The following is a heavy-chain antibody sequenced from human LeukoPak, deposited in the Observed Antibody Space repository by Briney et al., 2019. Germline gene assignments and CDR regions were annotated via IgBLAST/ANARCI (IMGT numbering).Heavy chain of an antibody. V-gene: IGHV1-18*01. CDR1: GYTFTSYG. Sequence: ASVKVSCKASGYTFTSYGITWVRRAPGQGLEWMGWISAYTGNTTYAQKLQGRVTMTTDTSTSTAYMGLRSLTSADTAVYFCAKDKPGIPQHWGQGTLVTVSS. D-gene: IGHD6-13*01. CDR2: ISAYTGNT. J-gene: IGHJ1*01. CDR3: AKDKPGIPQH.